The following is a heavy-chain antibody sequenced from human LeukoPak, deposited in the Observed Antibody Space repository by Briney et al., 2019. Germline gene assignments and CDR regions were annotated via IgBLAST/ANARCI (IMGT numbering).Heavy chain of an antibody. D-gene: IGHD3-22*01. V-gene: IGHV4-31*03. CDR3: ARGPYYYDSPYFDH. CDR2: IYYSGST. Sequence: SETLSLTCTVSGGFISSGGYYCSWIRQHPGKGLEWIGYIYYSGSTYYNPSLKSRVTISVDTSKNQFSLKLSSVTAADTAVYYCARGPYYYDSPYFDHWGQGTLVTVSS. J-gene: IGHJ4*02. CDR1: GGFISSGGYY.